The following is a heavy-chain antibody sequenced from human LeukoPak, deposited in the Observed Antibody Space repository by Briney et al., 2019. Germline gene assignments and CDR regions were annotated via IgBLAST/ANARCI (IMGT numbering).Heavy chain of an antibody. CDR3: ARYDYGDYKSYYYYYYMDV. CDR2: ISSSSSYI. V-gene: IGHV3-21*01. CDR1: GFTFSSYS. Sequence: GGSLRLSCAASGFTFSSYSMNWVRQAPGKGLEWVSSISSSSSYIYYADSVKGRFTISRDNAKNSLYLQMNSLRAEDTAVYYCARYDYGDYKSYYYYYYMDVWGKGTTVTVSS. D-gene: IGHD4-17*01. J-gene: IGHJ6*03.